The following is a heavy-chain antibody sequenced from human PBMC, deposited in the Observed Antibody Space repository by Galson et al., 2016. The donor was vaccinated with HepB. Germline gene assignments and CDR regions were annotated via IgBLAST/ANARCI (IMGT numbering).Heavy chain of an antibody. Sequence: SLRLSCAASGFIFNSYGMHWARQAPGKGLEWVAVISYDGSNKYYADSVKGRFTISRDNSKNTLYLQMNSLRAEDTALYYCAKDHGYFGSGSHHYWGQGTLVTVSS. CDR1: GFIFNSYG. CDR2: ISYDGSNK. CDR3: AKDHGYFGSGSHHY. V-gene: IGHV3-30*18. J-gene: IGHJ4*02. D-gene: IGHD3-10*01.